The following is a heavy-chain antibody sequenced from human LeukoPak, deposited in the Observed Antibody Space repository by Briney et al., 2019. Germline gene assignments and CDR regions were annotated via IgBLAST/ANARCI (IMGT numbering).Heavy chain of an antibody. CDR1: GYTFTSYN. CDR3: ARKRYCSGGSCYYPHFDY. D-gene: IGHD2-15*01. V-gene: IGHV1-8*01. J-gene: IGHJ4*02. CDR2: MNPNSGNT. Sequence: APVKVSCKASGYTFTSYNINWVRQATGQGLEWMGWMNPNSGNTGYAQKFQGRVTMTRNTSISTAYMELSSLRSEDTAVYYCARKRYCSGGSCYYPHFDYWGQGTLVTVSS.